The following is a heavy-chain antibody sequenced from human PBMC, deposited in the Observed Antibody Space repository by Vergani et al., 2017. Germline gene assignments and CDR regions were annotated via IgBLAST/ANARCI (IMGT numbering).Heavy chain of an antibody. J-gene: IGHJ3*01. V-gene: IGHV3-15*01. CDR3: ATHQVGGDFGRGTPDV. CDR1: GFTFDTYT. Sequence: EVQLLESGGGLVQPGGSRRLSCAGAGFTFDTYTMAYVRQAPGKGLEWLGRIKSQVDGGTTEFATPVKARFTISRDDSRDMVYLQLNGLKTEDTGIYYCATHQVGGDFGRGTPDVWGQGTVVTVSS. CDR2: IKSQVDGGTT. D-gene: IGHD1-26*01.